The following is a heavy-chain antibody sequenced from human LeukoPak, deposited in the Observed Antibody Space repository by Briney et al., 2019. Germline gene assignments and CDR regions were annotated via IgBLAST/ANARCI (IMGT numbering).Heavy chain of an antibody. D-gene: IGHD4-17*01. CDR2: ISAYNGNT. V-gene: IGHV1-18*04. Sequence: ASVKVSCKASGYTFTGYYMHWVRQAPGQGLEWMGWISAYNGNTNYAQKLQGRVTMTTDTSTSTAYMELRSLRSDDTAVYYCARHGDRYYYYYGMDVWGQGTTVTVSS. CDR3: ARHGDRYYYYYGMDV. J-gene: IGHJ6*02. CDR1: GYTFTGYY.